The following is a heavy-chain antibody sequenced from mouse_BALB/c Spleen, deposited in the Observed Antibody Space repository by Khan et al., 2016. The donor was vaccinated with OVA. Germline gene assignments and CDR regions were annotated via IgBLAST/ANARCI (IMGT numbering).Heavy chain of an antibody. Sequence: QVQLQQSGAELARPGASVKLSCKASGYTFTDYYINWVRQRTGQGLEWIGDIYPGIGNTYYNEKFKGKATLTADKSSSPAYMQLSSLTSEDSAVYFCARSGTGSFLYWGQGTLVTVSA. D-gene: IGHD4-1*01. V-gene: IGHV1-77*01. CDR2: IYPGIGNT. CDR3: ARSGTGSFLY. CDR1: GYTFTDYY. J-gene: IGHJ3*01.